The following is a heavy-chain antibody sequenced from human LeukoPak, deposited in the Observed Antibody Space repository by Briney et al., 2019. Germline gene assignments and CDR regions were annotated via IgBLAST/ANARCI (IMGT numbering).Heavy chain of an antibody. D-gene: IGHD2-2*01. CDR2: IPYDGSKE. Sequence: GGSLRLTCAASGITLSSYGMHWVRQAPGKGLEWMAFIPYDGSKEYYADSVKGRFIISRDNSKKTLYLQINSLRAEDTAVYYCAKGGIVVVPAAPLFDYWGQGTLVTVSS. V-gene: IGHV3-30*02. J-gene: IGHJ4*02. CDR1: GITLSSYG. CDR3: AKGGIVVVPAAPLFDY.